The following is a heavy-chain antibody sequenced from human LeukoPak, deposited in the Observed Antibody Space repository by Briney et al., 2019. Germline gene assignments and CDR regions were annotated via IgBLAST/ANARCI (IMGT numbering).Heavy chain of an antibody. V-gene: IGHV3-30*02. J-gene: IGHJ5*02. Sequence: HAGGSLRLSCVASGFSLSRFGMHWVRQAPGKGLEWVSFVRYDGSSQHYADSVKGRFTISRDNSKNTLYLQMNSLRAEDTAVYYCASYGGPWGQGTLVTVSS. CDR2: VRYDGSSQ. D-gene: IGHD4-23*01. CDR3: ASYGGP. CDR1: GFSLSRFG.